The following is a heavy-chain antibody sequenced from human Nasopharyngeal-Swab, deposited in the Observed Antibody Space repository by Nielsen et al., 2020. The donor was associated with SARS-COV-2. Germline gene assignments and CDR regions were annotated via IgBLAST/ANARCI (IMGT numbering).Heavy chain of an antibody. CDR1: GFAFDHYA. CDR3: ARDLEKRTVTIFMDV. D-gene: IGHD4-17*01. V-gene: IGHV3-43*02. J-gene: IGHJ6*03. Sequence: GESLKISCAASGFAFDHYALHWVRQAPGKGLEWVALISGDAFSTFTAESVEGRFTVSRDNSKNTLYLQMNSLTSEDTAVYYCARDLEKRTVTIFMDVWGKGTTVIVSS. CDR2: ISGDAFST.